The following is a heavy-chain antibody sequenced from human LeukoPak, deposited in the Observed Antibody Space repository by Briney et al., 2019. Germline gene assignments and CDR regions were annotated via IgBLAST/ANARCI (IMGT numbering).Heavy chain of an antibody. J-gene: IGHJ4*02. V-gene: IGHV3-23*01. D-gene: IGHD6-13*01. CDR1: EFSFSTYA. Sequence: QRGGSLRLSCAASEFSFSTYAMTWVRQAPGKGLEWVSGISASNGRTYYADPVRGRFTISRDNSKNTLYLQMNSLRAEDTAVIYCAKSASSSSWYYFDYWGQGALVTVSS. CDR3: AKSASSSSWYYFDY. CDR2: ISASNGRT.